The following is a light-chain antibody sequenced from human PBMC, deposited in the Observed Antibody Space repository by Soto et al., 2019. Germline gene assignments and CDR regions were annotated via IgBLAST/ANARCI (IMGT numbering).Light chain of an antibody. V-gene: IGKV1-33*01. J-gene: IGKJ2*01. CDR3: QQYDELPYT. CDR1: QNIRKY. Sequence: DIPMTQSPSSLSASVGDRVTITCQASQNIRKYLNWYQHKLGKAPRLLISDASHLEPGVPSRFSASGSGTDFTLTISDLQPGDRATYFCQQYDELPYTFGGGTRLEI. CDR2: DAS.